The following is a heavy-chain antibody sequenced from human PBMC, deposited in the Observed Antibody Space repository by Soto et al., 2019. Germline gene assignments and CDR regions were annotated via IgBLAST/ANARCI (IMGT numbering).Heavy chain of an antibody. V-gene: IGHV3-23*01. D-gene: IGHD3-9*01. CDR2: ISGGGGST. Sequence: GGSLRLSCAASGITFRNYGMSWVRQAPGKGLEWVSGISGGGGSTYYADSVKGRFTISRDNSKNTLYLQMNSLRAEDTAVYYCAKMDYDILTAFDYWGQGTLVTVSS. J-gene: IGHJ4*02. CDR3: AKMDYDILTAFDY. CDR1: GITFRNYG.